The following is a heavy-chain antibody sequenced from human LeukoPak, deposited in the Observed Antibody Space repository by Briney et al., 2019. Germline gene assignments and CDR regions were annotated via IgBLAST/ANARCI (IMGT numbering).Heavy chain of an antibody. CDR1: GGSISSYY. Sequence: SETLSLTCTVSGGSISSYYWSWIRQPPGKGLEWIGYIYYSGSTNSNPSLKSRVTISVDTSKNQFSLRLSSVTAADTAVYYCARDTYYYDSSGYPVGYFDYWGQGTLVTVSS. J-gene: IGHJ4*02. V-gene: IGHV4-59*01. CDR3: ARDTYYYDSSGYPVGYFDY. D-gene: IGHD3-22*01. CDR2: IYYSGST.